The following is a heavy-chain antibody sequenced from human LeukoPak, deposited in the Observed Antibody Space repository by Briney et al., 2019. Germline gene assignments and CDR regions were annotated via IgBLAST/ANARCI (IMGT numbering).Heavy chain of an antibody. Sequence: PSETLSLTCAVYGGSFSGYYWSWIRQPPGKGLEWIGEINHSGSTNYNPSLKSRVTISVDTSKNQFSLKLSSVTAADTAVYYCARDRVPAAITFDPWGQGTLVTVSS. V-gene: IGHV4-34*01. CDR1: GGSFSGYY. CDR3: ARDRVPAAITFDP. D-gene: IGHD2-2*01. J-gene: IGHJ5*02. CDR2: INHSGST.